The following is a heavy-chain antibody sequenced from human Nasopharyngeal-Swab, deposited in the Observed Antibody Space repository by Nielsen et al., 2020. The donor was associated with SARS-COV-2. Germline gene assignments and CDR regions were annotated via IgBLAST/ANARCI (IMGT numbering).Heavy chain of an antibody. CDR1: GSASSGNW. V-gene: IGHV3-74*01. CDR3: IKYLAGWN. Sequence: GESLKISCAASGSASSGNWMHWVRQVPGKHPVWLSSINFDGSARGYAEFVEGRFTISRDNAKNILYLEMSSLRAEDSGIYFCIKYLAGWNWGQGTPVTVSS. J-gene: IGHJ4*02. CDR2: INFDGSAR. D-gene: IGHD6-19*01.